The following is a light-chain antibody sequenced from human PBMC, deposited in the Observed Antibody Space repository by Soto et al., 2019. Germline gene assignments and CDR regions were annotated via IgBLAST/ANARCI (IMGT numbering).Light chain of an antibody. CDR2: DAS. J-gene: IGKJ5*01. CDR1: QSVSSY. Sequence: EIVLTQSPATLSLSPGERAILSCRASQSVSSYLAWYQQKPGQAPRLLIYDASKRATGIPARFSGSGSGTDFTLTISSLEPEDFAVYYCQQRSNWLITFGQGTRLEIK. CDR3: QQRSNWLIT. V-gene: IGKV3-11*01.